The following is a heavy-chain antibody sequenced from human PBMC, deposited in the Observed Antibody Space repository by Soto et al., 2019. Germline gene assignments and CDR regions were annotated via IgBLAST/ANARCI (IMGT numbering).Heavy chain of an antibody. CDR1: GLTFSGSA. J-gene: IGHJ4*02. CDR3: TRHAELGYCSSTSCYDFDY. CDR2: IRSKANSYAT. Sequence: PGGSLRLSCAASGLTFSGSAMHWVRQASGKGLEWVGRIRSKANSYATEYAASVKGRFTISRDDSKNTAYLQMNSLKTEDTAVYYCTRHAELGYCSSTSCYDFDYWGQGTLVTVSS. V-gene: IGHV3-73*01. D-gene: IGHD2-2*01.